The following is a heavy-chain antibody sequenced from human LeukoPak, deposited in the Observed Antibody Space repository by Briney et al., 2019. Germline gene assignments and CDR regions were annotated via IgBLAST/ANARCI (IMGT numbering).Heavy chain of an antibody. CDR1: GFTFSSYG. D-gene: IGHD4-11*01. Sequence: PGGSLRLSCAASGFTFSSYGMHWVRQAPGKGLEWVAVIWYDGSNKNYADSVKGRFTISRDNSKNTLYLQMNSLRAEDTAVCYCARVADYSNSAHADYWGQGTLVTVSS. J-gene: IGHJ4*02. CDR2: IWYDGSNK. V-gene: IGHV3-33*01. CDR3: ARVADYSNSAHADY.